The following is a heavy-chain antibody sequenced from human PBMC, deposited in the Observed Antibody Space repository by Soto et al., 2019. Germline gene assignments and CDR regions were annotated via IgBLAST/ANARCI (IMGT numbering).Heavy chain of an antibody. V-gene: IGHV4-39*01. Sequence: SETLSLTCTVSGDSSVSSSSYYWGWIRQPPGKGLEWIGSIYYTGNTFYSPSFRSRLTISVDTSKSQFSLTLRSVTAAETATYYCASEVSSTDGMDVWGQGTTVTVSS. CDR3: ASEVSSTDGMDV. J-gene: IGHJ6*02. D-gene: IGHD2-15*01. CDR2: IYYTGNT. CDR1: GDSSVSSSSYY.